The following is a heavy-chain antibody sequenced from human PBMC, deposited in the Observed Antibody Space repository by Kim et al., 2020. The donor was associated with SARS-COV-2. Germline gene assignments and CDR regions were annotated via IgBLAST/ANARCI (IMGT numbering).Heavy chain of an antibody. CDR1: GFTFSSYW. CDR3: ASYGQDGDFRRGDFDY. V-gene: IGHV3-7*01. CDR2: IKQDGSEK. J-gene: IGHJ4*02. D-gene: IGHD4-17*01. Sequence: GGSLRLSCAASGFTFSSYWMSWVRQAPGKGLEWVANIKQDGSEKYYVDSVKGRFTISRDNAKNSLYLQMNSLRAEDTAVYYCASYGQDGDFRRGDFDYWGQGTLVTVSS.